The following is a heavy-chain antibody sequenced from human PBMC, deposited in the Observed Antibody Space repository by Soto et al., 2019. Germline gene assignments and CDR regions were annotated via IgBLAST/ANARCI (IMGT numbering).Heavy chain of an antibody. J-gene: IGHJ1*01. V-gene: IGHV2-5*02. CDR2: IYWDDDK. CDR3: AHSYSSGWLTPPEYLQH. Sequence: GSGHTLVNPTQTLTLPCTFSGFSLSTSGVGVGWIRQPPGKALEWLALIYWDDDKRYSPSLKSRLTITKDTSKNQVVLTMTNLDPVDTATYYCAHSYSSGWLTPPEYLQHWGQGTLVIVSS. CDR1: GFSLSTSGVG. D-gene: IGHD6-19*01.